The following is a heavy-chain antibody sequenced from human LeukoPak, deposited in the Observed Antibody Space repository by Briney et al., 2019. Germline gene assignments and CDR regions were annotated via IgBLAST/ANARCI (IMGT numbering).Heavy chain of an antibody. Sequence: SVKVSCKASGGSFSRHAISWVRQAPGQGLEWMGEIVPLFGTTHYAQKFQGRVTITTDESTSTGYVELSSLRSEDTAVYYCARGVIVAATHFDNWGQGTLVTVSS. CDR1: GGSFSRHA. CDR2: IVPLFGTT. V-gene: IGHV1-69*05. J-gene: IGHJ4*02. D-gene: IGHD1-26*01. CDR3: ARGVIVAATHFDN.